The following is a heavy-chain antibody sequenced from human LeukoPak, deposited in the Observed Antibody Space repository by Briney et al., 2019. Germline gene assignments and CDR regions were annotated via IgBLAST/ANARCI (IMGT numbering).Heavy chain of an antibody. D-gene: IGHD3-3*01. V-gene: IGHV3-7*01. CDR1: GFTFSNYW. J-gene: IGHJ6*02. Sequence: GGSLGLSCAASGFTFSNYWMSWVRQAPGKGLEWVASIKQDGSEEYYVDSVKGRFTISRDNAKNSLYLQMNSLRAEDTAVYYCARDRFNGMDVWGQGTTVTVSS. CDR3: ARDRFNGMDV. CDR2: IKQDGSEE.